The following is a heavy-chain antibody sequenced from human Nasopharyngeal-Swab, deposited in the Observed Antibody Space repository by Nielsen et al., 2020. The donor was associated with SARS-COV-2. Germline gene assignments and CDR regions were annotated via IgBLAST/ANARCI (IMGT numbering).Heavy chain of an antibody. V-gene: IGHV3-33*01. D-gene: IGHD1-7*01. CDR3: ARDGGYNWNSEDNYDMDV. Sequence: GESLKISCAASGFTFSSYGMHWVRQAPGKGLEWVAVIWYDGSNKYYADSVKGRFTISRDNSKNTLYLQMNSLRAEDTAVYYCARDGGYNWNSEDNYDMDVWGQGTTVTVSS. CDR2: IWYDGSNK. CDR1: GFTFSSYG. J-gene: IGHJ6*02.